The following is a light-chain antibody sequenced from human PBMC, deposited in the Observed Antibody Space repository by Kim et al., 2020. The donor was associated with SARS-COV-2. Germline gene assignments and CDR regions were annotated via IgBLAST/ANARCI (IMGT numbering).Light chain of an antibody. Sequence: VALGQTVRITCQGDSLITSYTTWFQQKPGQAPIVVFYGKNNRPSGIPDRFSGSSSGNTASLTITATQAGDEADYYCNSRDNNDNVLFGGGTQLTVL. V-gene: IGLV3-19*01. CDR1: SLITSY. J-gene: IGLJ2*01. CDR2: GKN. CDR3: NSRDNNDNVL.